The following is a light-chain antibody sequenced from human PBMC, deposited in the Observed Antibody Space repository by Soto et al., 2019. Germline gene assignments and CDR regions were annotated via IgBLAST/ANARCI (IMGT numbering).Light chain of an antibody. V-gene: IGKV3-20*01. CDR1: QSVSSSH. Sequence: EIVLTQSPGTLSLSPGERATLSCRTSQSVSSSHLVWYQQKPGQPPRLLIYGASSRATDISDRFSGSGSGTDFTLTISRLEPEDFAVYYCQQCCISPPTFGQGTKVESK. CDR2: GAS. CDR3: QQCCISPPT. J-gene: IGKJ1*01.